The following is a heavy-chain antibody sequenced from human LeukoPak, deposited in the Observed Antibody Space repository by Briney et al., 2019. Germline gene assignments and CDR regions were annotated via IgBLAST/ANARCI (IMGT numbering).Heavy chain of an antibody. Sequence: SVKVSCKASGGTFSSYAISWVRQAPGQGLEWMGGIIPIFGTANYAQKFQGRVTITADKPTSTAYMELSSLRSEDTAVYYCARGLASYDFWSGYCSELDYWGQGTLVTVSS. CDR2: IIPIFGTA. J-gene: IGHJ4*02. CDR3: ARGLASYDFWSGYCSELDY. CDR1: GGTFSSYA. D-gene: IGHD3-3*01. V-gene: IGHV1-69*06.